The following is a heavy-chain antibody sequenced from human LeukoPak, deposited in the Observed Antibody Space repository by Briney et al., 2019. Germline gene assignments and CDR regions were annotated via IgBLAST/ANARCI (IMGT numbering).Heavy chain of an antibody. CDR1: GGSISSYY. D-gene: IGHD3-10*01. CDR3: ARDRDHYGSGSYYVGWFDP. J-gene: IGHJ5*02. V-gene: IGHV4-59*01. CDR2: IYYSGST. Sequence: PSETLSLTCTVSGGSISSYYWSWIRQPPGKGRGWMGYIYYSGSTNYNPSLKSRVTISVDTSKNQFSLKLSSVTAADTAVYYCARDRDHYGSGSYYVGWFDPWGQGTLVTVSS.